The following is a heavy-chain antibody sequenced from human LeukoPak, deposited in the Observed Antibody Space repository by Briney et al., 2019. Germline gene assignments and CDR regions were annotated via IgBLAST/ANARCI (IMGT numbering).Heavy chain of an antibody. CDR2: IYPGDSDT. V-gene: IGHV5-51*01. J-gene: IGHJ5*02. CDR3: ARQLSVVPSNNWFDP. D-gene: IGHD2-2*01. Sequence: GESLKISCKGSGYSFTSYWIGWVRQMPGKGLEWMGIIYPGDSDTRYSPSFQGQVTISADKSISTAYLQSSSLKASDTAMYYCARQLSVVPSNNWFDPWGQGTLVTVSS. CDR1: GYSFTSYW.